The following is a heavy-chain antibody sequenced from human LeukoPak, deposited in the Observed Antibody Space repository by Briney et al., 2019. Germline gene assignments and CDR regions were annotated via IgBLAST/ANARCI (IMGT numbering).Heavy chain of an antibody. CDR2: ISGGSSST. V-gene: IGHV3-23*01. CDR1: GFTFTSHA. Sequence: GGSLRLSCATSGFTFTSHAMSWVRQAPGKGLEWVSGISGGSSSTYYADSVKGRFTISRDNSKNTLYLQMNSLRAEDTAVYYCARGSYSSSWHSGSDAFDIWGQGTMVTVSS. J-gene: IGHJ3*02. CDR3: ARGSYSSSWHSGSDAFDI. D-gene: IGHD6-13*01.